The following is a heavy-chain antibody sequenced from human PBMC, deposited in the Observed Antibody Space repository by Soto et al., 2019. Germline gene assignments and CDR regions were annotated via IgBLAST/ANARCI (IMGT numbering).Heavy chain of an antibody. CDR1: GGSISGCY. Sequence: PSETLSLTCTVSGGSISGCYWTWIRQPPGKGLEWIGYIYYSGGPNYNPSLKSRVTISVDTSKNQFSLKLTSVTAADTAVYYCARGGGAIPSYYYGMDVWGQGTTVTVSS. D-gene: IGHD3-10*01. J-gene: IGHJ6*02. CDR3: ARGGGAIPSYYYGMDV. V-gene: IGHV4-59*01. CDR2: IYYSGGP.